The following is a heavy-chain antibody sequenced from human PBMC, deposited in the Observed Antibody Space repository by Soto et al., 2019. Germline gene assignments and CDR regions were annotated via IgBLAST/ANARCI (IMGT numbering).Heavy chain of an antibody. V-gene: IGHV3-53*04. CDR1: GFTVSSNY. Sequence: GGSLRLSCAASGFTVSSNYMSWVRQAPGKGLEWVSVIYSGGSTYYADSVKGRFTISRHKSKNTLYLQMNSLRAEDTAVYYCARSSGYYPVFDYWCHRTLVTVSS. J-gene: IGHJ4*01. D-gene: IGHD3-22*01. CDR2: IYSGGST. CDR3: ARSSGYYPVFDY.